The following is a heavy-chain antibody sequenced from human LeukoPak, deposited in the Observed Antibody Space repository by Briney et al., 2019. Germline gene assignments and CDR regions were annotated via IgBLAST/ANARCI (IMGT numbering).Heavy chain of an antibody. CDR2: ISYDGSNK. J-gene: IGHJ4*02. CDR3: AKHILGYCAGGNCPYYFDY. CDR1: GFTFSSYG. V-gene: IGHV3-30*18. D-gene: IGHD2-15*01. Sequence: GGSLRLSCAASGFTFSSYGMHWVRQAPGKGLEWVAVISYDGSNKYYAVAVKGRFTISRDNSKNTLYLQMNSLRAEDTAVYYCAKHILGYCAGGNCPYYFDYWGQGTLVTVSS.